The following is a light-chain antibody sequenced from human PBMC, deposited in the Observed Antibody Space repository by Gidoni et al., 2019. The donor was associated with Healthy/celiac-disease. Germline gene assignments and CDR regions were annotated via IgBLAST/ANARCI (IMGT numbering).Light chain of an antibody. CDR3: NSRDSSGNHWV. J-gene: IGLJ3*02. CDR2: GKN. V-gene: IGLV3-19*01. CDR1: SLRSYY. Sequence: SSELTQDPAVSVAMGQTVRITCQVDSLRSYYASWYQQKPGKAPVLVIYGKNNRPSGIPDRFSGSSSGNTASLTITGPQAEDEADYYCNSRDSSGNHWVFGGGTKLTVL.